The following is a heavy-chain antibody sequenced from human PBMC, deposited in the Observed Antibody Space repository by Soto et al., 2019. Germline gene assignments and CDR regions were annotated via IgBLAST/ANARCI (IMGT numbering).Heavy chain of an antibody. J-gene: IGHJ4*02. V-gene: IGHV1-2*02. Sequence: VNVSFQTSRYTLIGFYIHWVRQAPRQGLESMGWIYPDSGGTDYAQKFQGRVTMTRDTSISTAYMELSRLRSDDTAVYYCRVTGLSEVDYWGQGTLVTVSS. CDR2: IYPDSGGT. D-gene: IGHD3-9*01. CDR3: RVTGLSEVDY. CDR1: RYTLIGFY.